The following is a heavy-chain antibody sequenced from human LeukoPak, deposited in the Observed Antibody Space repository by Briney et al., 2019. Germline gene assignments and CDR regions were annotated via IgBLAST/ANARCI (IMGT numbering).Heavy chain of an antibody. D-gene: IGHD5-18*01. J-gene: IGHJ4*02. CDR2: IYYSGST. CDR3: ARAGYSYGHRVYFFDY. V-gene: IGHV4-59*12. Sequence: SETLSLTCTVSGGSISSYYWSWIRQPPGKGLEWIGYIYYSGSTNYNPSLKSRVTISVDTSKNQFSLKLSSVTAADTAVYYCARAGYSYGHRVYFFDYWGQGTLVTVSS. CDR1: GGSISSYY.